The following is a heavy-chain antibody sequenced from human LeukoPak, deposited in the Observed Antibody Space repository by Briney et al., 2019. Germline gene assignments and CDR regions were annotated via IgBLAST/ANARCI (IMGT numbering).Heavy chain of an antibody. J-gene: IGHJ4*02. Sequence: PGGSLRLSCAASGFTFSDYYMSWIRQAPGKGLEWVSYISSSGSTIYYADSVKGRFTISRDNAKNSLYLQMNSLRAEDTAVYYCARMAEGYCSSTSCYSFDYWGQGTLVTVSS. CDR2: ISSSGSTI. D-gene: IGHD2-2*02. CDR1: GFTFSDYY. CDR3: ARMAEGYCSSTSCYSFDY. V-gene: IGHV3-11*01.